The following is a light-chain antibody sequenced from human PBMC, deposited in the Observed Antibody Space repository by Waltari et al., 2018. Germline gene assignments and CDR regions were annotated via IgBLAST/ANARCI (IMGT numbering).Light chain of an antibody. J-gene: IGKJ2*01. CDR1: QSLVHSDGNTH. Sequence: DVVMTQSPLSLPVTLGQAASISCKSSQSLVHSDGNTHLNWFQQRPGQSPRRLIYRVSKRDSGVPDRFSGSGSGTDFTLKISRVEAEDVGIYYYMQGTHWPYTFGQGTKLDIK. CDR3: MQGTHWPYT. V-gene: IGKV2-30*02. CDR2: RVS.